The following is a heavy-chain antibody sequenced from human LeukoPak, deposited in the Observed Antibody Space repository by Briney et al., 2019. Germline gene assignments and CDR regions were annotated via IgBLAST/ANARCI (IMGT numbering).Heavy chain of an antibody. CDR3: ARVVVGATGIFDI. CDR1: SGSISSYY. D-gene: IGHD1-26*01. J-gene: IGHJ3*02. V-gene: IGHV4-4*07. CDR2: IYTSGSS. Sequence: SETLSLTCTVSSGSISSYYWSWLRQPAGKGLEWVGRIYTSGSSNYNPSLKSRVTMSVDTSKNQFSLELSSVTAADTAVYYCARVVVGATGIFDIWGQGTMVTVSS.